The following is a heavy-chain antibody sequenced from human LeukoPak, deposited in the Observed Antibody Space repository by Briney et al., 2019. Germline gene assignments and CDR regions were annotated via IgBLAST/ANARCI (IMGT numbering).Heavy chain of an antibody. CDR1: GYTLTELS. Sequence: ASVKVSCKVSGYTLTELSMHWVRQAPGKGLEWMGGFDPEDGETIYAQKFQGRVTMTEDTSTDTAYMELSSLRSEDTAVYYCAKDTTRIAVAGQGFDYWGQGTLVTVSS. CDR3: AKDTTRIAVAGQGFDY. D-gene: IGHD6-19*01. V-gene: IGHV1-24*01. CDR2: FDPEDGET. J-gene: IGHJ4*02.